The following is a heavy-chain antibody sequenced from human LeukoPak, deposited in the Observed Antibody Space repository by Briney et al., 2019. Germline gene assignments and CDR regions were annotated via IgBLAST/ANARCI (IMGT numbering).Heavy chain of an antibody. Sequence: PGGSLRLSCAASGFTFSSYSMNWVRQAPGKGLEWVSSISSSSSYIYYADSVKGRFTISRDNAKNSLYLQMNSLRAEDTAVYYCARYPHRSIVVVPAADYWGQGTLVTVSS. CDR3: ARYPHRSIVVVPAADY. CDR1: GFTFSSYS. CDR2: ISSSSSYI. V-gene: IGHV3-21*01. D-gene: IGHD2-2*01. J-gene: IGHJ4*02.